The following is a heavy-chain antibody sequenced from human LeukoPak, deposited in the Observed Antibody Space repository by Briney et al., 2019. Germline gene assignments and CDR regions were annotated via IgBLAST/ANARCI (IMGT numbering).Heavy chain of an antibody. D-gene: IGHD3-10*01. CDR1: GYTLTELS. Sequence: ASVKVSCKVSGYTLTELSMHWVRQAPGKGLEWMGGFDPEDGETIYAQKFQGRVTMTEDTSTDTAYTELSSLRSEDTAVYYCATSYLGTQTLWFGELFIWGQGTLVTVSS. CDR3: ATSYLGTQTLWFGELFI. V-gene: IGHV1-24*01. CDR2: FDPEDGET. J-gene: IGHJ4*02.